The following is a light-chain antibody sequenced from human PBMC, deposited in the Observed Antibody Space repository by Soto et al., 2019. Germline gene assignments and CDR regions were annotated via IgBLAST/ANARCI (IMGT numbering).Light chain of an antibody. Sequence: DIVLTQTPLSSPVTLGQPASISCRSSQSLVHSDGNTYLNWLQQRPGQPPRLLIYEVSNRFSGVPDRFRGSGVGTDFTLEISRVEAEDVGVYYCMQTTQFPLTFGGGTKVEIK. CDR1: QSLVHSDGNTY. CDR3: MQTTQFPLT. V-gene: IGKV2-24*01. CDR2: EVS. J-gene: IGKJ4*01.